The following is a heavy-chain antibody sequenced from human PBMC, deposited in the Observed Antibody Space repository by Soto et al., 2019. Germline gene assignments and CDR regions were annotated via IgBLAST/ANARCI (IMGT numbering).Heavy chain of an antibody. J-gene: IGHJ5*02. CDR2: IYYSGSA. CDR1: GGSISSVSYY. Sequence: SETLSLTCTVSGGSISSVSYYWGWIRQPPGKGLEWIGSIYYSGSAYYSPSLKSRVTISVDTSKNQFSLKLSSVTAADTAVYYCASPKIAFYNWFDPWGQGTLVTVSS. V-gene: IGHV4-39*01. D-gene: IGHD3-3*02. CDR3: ASPKIAFYNWFDP.